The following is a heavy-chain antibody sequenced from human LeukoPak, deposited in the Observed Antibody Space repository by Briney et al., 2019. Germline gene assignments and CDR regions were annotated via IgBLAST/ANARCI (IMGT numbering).Heavy chain of an antibody. D-gene: IGHD3-3*01. V-gene: IGHV3-66*01. CDR1: GFTVSSNY. CDR2: IYSGGST. J-gene: IGHJ5*02. CDR3: ARAQLNYDFWSGYRQYNWFDP. Sequence: PGGSLRLSCAASGFTVSSNYMSWVRQAPGKGLEWDSVIYSGGSTYYADSVKGRFTISRDNSKNTLYLQMNSLRAEDTAVYYCARAQLNYDFWSGYRQYNWFDPWGQGTLVTVSS.